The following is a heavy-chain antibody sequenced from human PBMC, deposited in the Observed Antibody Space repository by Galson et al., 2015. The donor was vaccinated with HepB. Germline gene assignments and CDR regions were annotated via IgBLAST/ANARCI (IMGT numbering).Heavy chain of an antibody. CDR1: GYSFTSYW. Sequence: QSGAEVKKPGESLKISCKGSGYSFTSYWIGWVRQMPGKGLEWMGIIYPGDSDTRYSPSFQGQVTISADKSISTAYLQWSSLKASDTAMYYCARRISSGWYEELQYSMDVWGQGTTVTVSS. CDR3: ARRISSGWYEELQYSMDV. CDR2: IYPGDSDT. D-gene: IGHD6-19*01. V-gene: IGHV5-51*03. J-gene: IGHJ6*02.